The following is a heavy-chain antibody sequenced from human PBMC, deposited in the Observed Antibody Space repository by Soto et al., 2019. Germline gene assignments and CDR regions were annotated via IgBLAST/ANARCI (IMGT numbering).Heavy chain of an antibody. V-gene: IGHV1-69*02. CDR1: GGTFSSYT. J-gene: IGHJ6*03. D-gene: IGHD3-10*01. CDR3: ARGIPRTQNTYYYGSGSYSPTYYYMDV. CDR2: IIPILGIA. Sequence: ASVKVSCKASGGTFSSYTISWVRQAPGQGLEWMGRIIPILGIANYAQKFQGRVTITADKSTSTAYMELSSLRSEDTAVYYCARGIPRTQNTYYYGSGSYSPTYYYMDVWGKGTTVTVSS.